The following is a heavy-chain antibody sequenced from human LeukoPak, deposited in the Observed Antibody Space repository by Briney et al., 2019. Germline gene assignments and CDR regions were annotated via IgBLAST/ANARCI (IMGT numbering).Heavy chain of an antibody. CDR1: GGTFSSYA. J-gene: IGHJ6*02. Sequence: GASVKVSCKASGGTFSSYAISWVRQAPGQGLEWMGGIIPIFGTANYAQKFQGRDTITADESTSTAYMELSSLRSEDTAVYYCARDQGYYYGMDVWGQGTTVTVSS. CDR2: IIPIFGTA. CDR3: ARDQGYYYGMDV. V-gene: IGHV1-69*01.